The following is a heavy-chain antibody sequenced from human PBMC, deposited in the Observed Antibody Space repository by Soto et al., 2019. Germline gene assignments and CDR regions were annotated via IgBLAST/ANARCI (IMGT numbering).Heavy chain of an antibody. J-gene: IGHJ4*02. CDR2: IIPKFGAS. V-gene: IGHV1-69*01. D-gene: IGHD3-16*01. Sequence: QVQLVQSGAEVKKPGSSVRVSCKASGATYSDYAFAWVRQAPGQGLEWMGGIIPKFGASKYAQKFHGRVTITADESTSTAYVELSSLRYEDTAVYYCARRMTTFLDCGGQGTLVTGSS. CDR1: GATYSDYA. CDR3: ARRMTTFLDC.